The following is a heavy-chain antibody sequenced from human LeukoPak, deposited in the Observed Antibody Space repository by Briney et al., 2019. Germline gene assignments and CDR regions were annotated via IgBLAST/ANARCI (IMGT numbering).Heavy chain of an antibody. V-gene: IGHV4-34*01. CDR2: INHSGST. J-gene: IGHJ4*02. Sequence: KPSETLSLTCAVYGGSFSGYYWSWIRQPPGKGLEWIGEINHSGSTNYNPSLKSRVTISVDTSKNQFSLKLSSVTAADTAVYYCARGLVGGYSYGYGSGYLYWGQGTLVTVSS. CDR3: ARGLVGGYSYGYGSGYLY. D-gene: IGHD5-18*01. CDR1: GGSFSGYY.